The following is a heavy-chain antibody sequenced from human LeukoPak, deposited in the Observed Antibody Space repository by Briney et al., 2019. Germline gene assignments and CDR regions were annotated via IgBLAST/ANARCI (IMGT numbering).Heavy chain of an antibody. CDR3: ARSVANTAMAKISYYYYFMDV. CDR2: ISSSSSYI. Sequence: GGSLRLSCAASGSTFSSYSMNWVRQAPGKGLEWVSSISSSSSYIYYADSVKGRFAISRDNAKNSLYLQMNSLRAEDTAVYYCARSVANTAMAKISYYYYFMDVWGKGTTVTVSS. J-gene: IGHJ6*03. D-gene: IGHD5-18*01. V-gene: IGHV3-21*01. CDR1: GSTFSSYS.